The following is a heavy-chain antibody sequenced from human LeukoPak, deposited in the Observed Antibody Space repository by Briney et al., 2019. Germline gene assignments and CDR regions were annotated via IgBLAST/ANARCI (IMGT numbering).Heavy chain of an antibody. V-gene: IGHV3-11*01. J-gene: IGHJ3*02. Sequence: GGSLRLSCAASGFTFSDYYMSWIRQAPGKGLEWVSYISNSGSTIYYADSVKGRFTISRDNAKNSLYLQMNSLRAEDTAVYYCVRASHSYYGSYWAIRDAFDIWGQGTMVTVSS. CDR2: ISNSGSTI. D-gene: IGHD3-22*01. CDR3: VRASHSYYGSYWAIRDAFDI. CDR1: GFTFSDYY.